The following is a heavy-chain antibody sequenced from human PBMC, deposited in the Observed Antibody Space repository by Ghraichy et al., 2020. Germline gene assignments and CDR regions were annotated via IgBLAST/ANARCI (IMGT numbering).Heavy chain of an antibody. V-gene: IGHV1-69*04. CDR3: ARDMELYYYGSGAVGAFDI. CDR1: GGTFSSYA. J-gene: IGHJ3*02. D-gene: IGHD3-10*01. Sequence: SVKVSCKASGGTFSSYAISWVRQAPGQGLEWMGRIIPILGIANYAQKFQGRVTITADKSTSTAYMELSSLRSEDTAVYYCARDMELYYYGSGAVGAFDIWGQGTMVTVSS. CDR2: IIPILGIA.